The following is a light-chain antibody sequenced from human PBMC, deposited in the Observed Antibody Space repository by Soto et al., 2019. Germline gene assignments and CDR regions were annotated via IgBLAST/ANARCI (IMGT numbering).Light chain of an antibody. V-gene: IGKV1-5*03. Sequence: DIQMTQSPSTLSASVGDRVTITCRASESIDSWLAWHQQKPGRAPKLLISKASSLDSGVPSRFSGRGFGTEFTLTISSLQPDDFATYYCQQYNSYRAFGQGTKVEI. J-gene: IGKJ1*01. CDR3: QQYNSYRA. CDR2: KAS. CDR1: ESIDSW.